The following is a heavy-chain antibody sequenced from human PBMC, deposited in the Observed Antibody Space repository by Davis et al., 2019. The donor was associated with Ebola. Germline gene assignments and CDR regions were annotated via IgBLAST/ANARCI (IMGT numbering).Heavy chain of an antibody. D-gene: IGHD3-22*01. Sequence: VSVKVSCKASGYRFTSYYMHWVRQAPGQGLEWMGIINPITGGTSYAQNFQVRVNMTRDTSTSTVYMELSSLRSEDTAVYYCAREGGQYYDSSGYVFDIWGQGKRVKVSS. CDR2: INPITGGT. CDR3: AREGGQYYDSSGYVFDI. CDR1: GYRFTSYY. V-gene: IGHV1-46*01. J-gene: IGHJ3*02.